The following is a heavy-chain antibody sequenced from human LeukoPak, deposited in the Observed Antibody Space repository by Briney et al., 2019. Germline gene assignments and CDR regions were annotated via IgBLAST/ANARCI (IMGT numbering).Heavy chain of an antibody. Sequence: PGGSLRLSCAASGFTFSDYTMDWVRQAPGKGLEWVSSIGGSGDSIYYADSVKGRFTISRDNAKNSLDLQMNSLRAEDTAVYYCARDRNWNYGYWGQGTLVTVSS. CDR2: IGGSGDSI. D-gene: IGHD1-7*01. CDR3: ARDRNWNYGY. V-gene: IGHV3-21*01. J-gene: IGHJ4*02. CDR1: GFTFSDYT.